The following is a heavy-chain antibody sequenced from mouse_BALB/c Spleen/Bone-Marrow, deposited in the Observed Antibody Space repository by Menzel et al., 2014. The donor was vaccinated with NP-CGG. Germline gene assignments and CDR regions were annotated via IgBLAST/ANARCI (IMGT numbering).Heavy chain of an antibody. Sequence: VHVKQSGPELVKPGASMNISCKASGYSFTGYTMNWVKQSHGKNLEWIGLINPDNGDTSCNQKLKGKATLTIDKSSSTAYMELLSLTSEDSAVYYCARYYRYDFDYWGQGTTLTVSS. CDR1: GYSFTGYT. V-gene: IGHV1-18*01. CDR3: ARYYRYDFDY. CDR2: INPDNGDT. D-gene: IGHD2-14*01. J-gene: IGHJ2*01.